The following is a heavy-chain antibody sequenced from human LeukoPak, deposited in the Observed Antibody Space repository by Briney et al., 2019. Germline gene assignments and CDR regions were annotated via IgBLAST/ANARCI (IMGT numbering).Heavy chain of an antibody. CDR3: ARGNKPYDY. CDR2: ISAYNGET. V-gene: IGHV1-18*01. J-gene: IGHJ4*02. Sequence: GASVKVSCKTSGNTFTYYDMSWVRQAPGQGLEWMGWISAYNGETNYALKLQGRLTMTTDTSTSTAYMELRSLRSDDTAVYFCARGNKPYDYWGQGALVTVSS. CDR1: GNTFTYYD. D-gene: IGHD2/OR15-2a*01.